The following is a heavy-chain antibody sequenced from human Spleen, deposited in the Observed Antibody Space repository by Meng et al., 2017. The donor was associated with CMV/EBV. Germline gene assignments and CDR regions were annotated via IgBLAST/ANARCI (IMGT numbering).Heavy chain of an antibody. Sequence: GESLKISCAASGFTFSSYAMHWVRQAPGKGLEWVAVISYDGSNKYYADSVKGRFTISRDNSKNTLYLQMNSLRAEDTAVYYCARDKSSGWYVFRSVYFDYWGQGTLVTVSS. J-gene: IGHJ4*02. CDR1: GFTFSSYA. D-gene: IGHD6-19*01. CDR2: ISYDGSNK. V-gene: IGHV3-30-3*01. CDR3: ARDKSSGWYVFRSVYFDY.